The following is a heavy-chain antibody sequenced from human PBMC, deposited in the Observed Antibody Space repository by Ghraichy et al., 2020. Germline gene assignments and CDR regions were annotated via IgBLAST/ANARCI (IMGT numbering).Heavy chain of an antibody. Sequence: GGSLRLSCAASGFTFSNNWMHWVRQAPGKGLVWVSRINSDGSSTNYADSVKGRFTISRDNAKNTLYLQMNSLRAEDTAVYYCASQNPSIAYWGQGTLVTVSS. CDR2: INSDGSST. CDR3: ASQNPSIAY. V-gene: IGHV3-74*01. CDR1: GFTFSNNW. J-gene: IGHJ4*02.